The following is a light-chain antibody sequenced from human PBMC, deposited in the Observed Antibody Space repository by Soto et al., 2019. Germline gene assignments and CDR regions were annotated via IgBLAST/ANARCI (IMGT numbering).Light chain of an antibody. CDR2: GAS. CDR3: QQYYSFSGT. J-gene: IGKJ1*01. CDR1: QNIDTW. Sequence: IQMTQSPSTLSASVGDRVTITCRASQNIDTWLAWYQQKPGKAPKFLISGASSLESGVPTRFSGSGSGTEFTLTISSLQPDDFATYYCQQYYSFSGTFGQGTKVEMK. V-gene: IGKV1-5*03.